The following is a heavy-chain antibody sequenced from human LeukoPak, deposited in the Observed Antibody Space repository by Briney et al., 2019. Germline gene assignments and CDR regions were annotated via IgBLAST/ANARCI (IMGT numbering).Heavy chain of an antibody. V-gene: IGHV1-3*01. CDR3: ALGAYDY. Sequence: ASVKVSCKASGYTFINYAIHWVRQTPGQRLEWMGWINAGDGNTRYSQKFQDRFTVTRDTSATTAYMEMSSLKFDDTAVYYCALGAYDYWGQGTLVTVST. D-gene: IGHD1-26*01. J-gene: IGHJ4*02. CDR1: GYTFINYA. CDR2: INAGDGNT.